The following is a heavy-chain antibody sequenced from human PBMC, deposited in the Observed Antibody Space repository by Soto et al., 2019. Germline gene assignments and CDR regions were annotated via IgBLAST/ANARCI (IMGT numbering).Heavy chain of an antibody. D-gene: IGHD6-6*01. J-gene: IGHJ4*02. CDR2: ISPSGTA. V-gene: IGHV4-34*01. Sequence: SETLSLTCSLYSGSLSGYYWSWIRQPPGKGLEWIGEISPSGTANYSPSLKSRVSISVDTSKNQFSLNLTSLTAADTAVYYCARAPKVSGSAQTRPDFWGQGSLVTVSS. CDR1: SGSLSGYY. CDR3: ARAPKVSGSAQTRPDF.